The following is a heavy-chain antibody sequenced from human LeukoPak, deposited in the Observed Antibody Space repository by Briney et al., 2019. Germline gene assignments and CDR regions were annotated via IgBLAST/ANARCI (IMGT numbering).Heavy chain of an antibody. D-gene: IGHD5-18*01. J-gene: IGHJ5*02. CDR1: GGSISSYY. CDR3: ARLGGYSYGHSSKVWFDP. V-gene: IGHV4-59*08. Sequence: PSETLSLTCTVSGGSISSYYWSWIRQPPGKGLEWIGYIYYSGSTNYNPSLKSRVTISVDTSKSQFSLKLSSVTAADTAVYYCARLGGYSYGHSSKVWFDPWGQGTLVTVSS. CDR2: IYYSGST.